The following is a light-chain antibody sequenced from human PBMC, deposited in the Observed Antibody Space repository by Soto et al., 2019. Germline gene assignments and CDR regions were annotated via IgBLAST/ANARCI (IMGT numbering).Light chain of an antibody. J-gene: IGKJ2*01. CDR1: QGISSY. Sequence: DIQLTQSPSFLSASVGDRVTITCRASQGISSYLAWYQQKPGKAPKLLIYAASTLQSGVPSRFSGSGSGTEFTLTISSLQPEDFATYYCQQLNSYSYTFGQGTKVDTK. CDR3: QQLNSYSYT. CDR2: AAS. V-gene: IGKV1-9*01.